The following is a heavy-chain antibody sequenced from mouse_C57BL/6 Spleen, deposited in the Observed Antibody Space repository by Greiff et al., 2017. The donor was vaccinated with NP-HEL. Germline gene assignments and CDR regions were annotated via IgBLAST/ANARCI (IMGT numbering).Heavy chain of an antibody. D-gene: IGHD2-1*01. CDR2: INPYNGGT. J-gene: IGHJ3*01. V-gene: IGHV1-19*01. CDR1: GYTFTDYY. CDR3: VCVSLYYGNSFAY. Sequence: EVQLQQSGPVLVKPGASVKMSCKASGYTFTDYYMNWVKQSHGKSLEWIGVINPYNGGTSYNQKFKGKATLTVDKSSSTAYMELNSLTSEDSAVYYCVCVSLYYGNSFAYWGQGTLVTVSA.